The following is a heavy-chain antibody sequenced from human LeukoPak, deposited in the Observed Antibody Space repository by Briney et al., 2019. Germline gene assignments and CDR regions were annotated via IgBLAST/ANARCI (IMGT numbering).Heavy chain of an antibody. J-gene: IGHJ4*02. CDR2: IYYSGST. V-gene: IGHV4-39*07. CDR3: ARDLPYSSGWYGVDY. CDR1: GGSISSSSYY. D-gene: IGHD6-19*01. Sequence: SETLSLTCTVSGGSISSSSYYWGWIRQPPGKGLEWIGSIYYSGSTYYNPSLKSRVTISVDTSKNQFSLKLSSVTAADTAVYYCARDLPYSSGWYGVDYWGQGTLVTVSS.